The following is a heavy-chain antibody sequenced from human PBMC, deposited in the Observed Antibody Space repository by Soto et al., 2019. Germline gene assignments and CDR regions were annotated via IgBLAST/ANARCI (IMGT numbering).Heavy chain of an antibody. CDR1: GDSVSSNSAA. CDR2: TYYRSKWYD. J-gene: IGHJ6*02. D-gene: IGHD1-26*01. Sequence: PSQTLSLTCAISGDSVSSNSAAWSWIRQSPSRGLEWLGRTYYRSKWYDDFAVSVKSRITINPDTSKNQFSLQLSSVTPEDTAVYYCAREPQSGNYFHYYGLDVWGQGTTVNVSS. V-gene: IGHV6-1*01. CDR3: AREPQSGNYFHYYGLDV.